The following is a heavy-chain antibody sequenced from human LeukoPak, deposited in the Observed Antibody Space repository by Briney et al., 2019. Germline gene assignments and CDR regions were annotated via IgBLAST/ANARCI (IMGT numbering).Heavy chain of an antibody. CDR1: GYTFTNYG. J-gene: IGHJ4*02. Sequence: GASVKVSCKASGYTFTNYGFAWVRQAPGQGLEWLGWISAYNGNANYAHKVQGRVTMTTDTSTTTAYMELRSLRSDDTAVYYCAREEFVWGSYRFVDYWGQGTLVTVS. D-gene: IGHD3-16*02. CDR2: ISAYNGNA. V-gene: IGHV1-18*01. CDR3: AREEFVWGSYRFVDY.